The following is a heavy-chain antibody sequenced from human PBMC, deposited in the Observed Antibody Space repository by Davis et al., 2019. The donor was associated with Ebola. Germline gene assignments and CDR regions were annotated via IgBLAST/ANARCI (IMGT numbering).Heavy chain of an antibody. D-gene: IGHD3-22*01. V-gene: IGHV4-61*08. CDR3: AGLYYYDSSGGVDY. CDR1: GDSISSGGYS. J-gene: IGHJ4*02. Sequence: MPSETLSLTCAVSGDSISSGGYSWNWLRQPPGKDLEWIGYIYYSGSTNYNPSLKSRVTISVDTSKNQFSLKLSSVTAADTAVYYCAGLYYYDSSGGVDYWGQGTLVTVSS. CDR2: IYYSGST.